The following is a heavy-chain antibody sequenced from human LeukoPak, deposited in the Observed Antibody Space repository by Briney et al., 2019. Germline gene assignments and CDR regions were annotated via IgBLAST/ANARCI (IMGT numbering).Heavy chain of an antibody. J-gene: IGHJ4*02. CDR2: IYTSGST. Sequence: PSQTLSLTCTVSGGSISSGSYYWSWIRQPAGKGLEWIGRIYTSGSTSYNPSLKSRVTISVDTSKNQFSLKLSSVTAADTAVYYCAGGVRDGYNPRWGQGTLVTVSS. V-gene: IGHV4-61*02. CDR1: GGSISSGSYY. D-gene: IGHD5-24*01. CDR3: AGGVRDGYNPR.